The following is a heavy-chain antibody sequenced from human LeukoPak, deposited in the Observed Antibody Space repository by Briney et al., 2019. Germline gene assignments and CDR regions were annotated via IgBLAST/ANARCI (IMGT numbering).Heavy chain of an antibody. CDR1: GFTFSSYS. Sequence: PGGSLRLSCAASGFTFSSYSMNWVRQAPGKGLEWVSSISSSSSYIYCADSVKGRFTISRDNAKNSLYLQMNSLRAEDTAVYYCARDRSDYDSSGYYDYWGQGTLVTVSS. CDR3: ARDRSDYDSSGYYDY. V-gene: IGHV3-21*01. J-gene: IGHJ4*02. CDR2: ISSSSSYI. D-gene: IGHD3-22*01.